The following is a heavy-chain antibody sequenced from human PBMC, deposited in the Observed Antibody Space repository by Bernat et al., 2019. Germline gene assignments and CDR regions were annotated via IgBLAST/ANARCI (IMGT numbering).Heavy chain of an antibody. CDR2: IYSDGST. Sequence: EVQLVESGGNLVQPGGSLRLSCAASGFTVSSNYMSWVRQAPGKGLEWVSTIYSDGSTYYSDSVKGRFVSSIDNSKNTLFLHMSRLRADDMALYYCARQDDFWSGFVVWGQGTLVTVSS. D-gene: IGHD3-3*01. J-gene: IGHJ5*02. CDR1: GFTVSSNY. CDR3: ARQDDFWSGFVV. V-gene: IGHV3-66*04.